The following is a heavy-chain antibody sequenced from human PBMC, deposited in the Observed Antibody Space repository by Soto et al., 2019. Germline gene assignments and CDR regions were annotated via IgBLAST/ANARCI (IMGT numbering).Heavy chain of an antibody. J-gene: IGHJ4*02. CDR2: ISYDGSNK. V-gene: IGHV3-30-3*01. D-gene: IGHD3-10*01. CDR3: ARETRALLWFGELSQ. CDR1: GFTFSSYA. Sequence: QVQLLESGGGVVQPGRSLRLSCAASGFTFSSYAMHWVRQAPGKGLEWVAVISYDGSNKYYADSVKGRFTISRDNSKNTLYLQMNSLRAEDTAVYYCARETRALLWFGELSQWGQGTLVTVSS.